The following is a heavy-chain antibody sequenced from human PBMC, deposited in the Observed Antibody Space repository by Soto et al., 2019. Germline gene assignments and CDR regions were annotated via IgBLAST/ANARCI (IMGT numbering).Heavy chain of an antibody. CDR2: ISYDGSNK. Sequence: PGGYLRLSCSASVFTFSSYAMHWVRQAPGKGLEWVAVISYDGSNKYYADSVKGRFTISRDNSKNTLYLQMNSLRAEDTAVYYCARIKSSGYYSAFGYWGQGTLVTVSS. J-gene: IGHJ4*02. D-gene: IGHD3-22*01. V-gene: IGHV3-30-3*01. CDR3: ARIKSSGYYSAFGY. CDR1: VFTFSSYA.